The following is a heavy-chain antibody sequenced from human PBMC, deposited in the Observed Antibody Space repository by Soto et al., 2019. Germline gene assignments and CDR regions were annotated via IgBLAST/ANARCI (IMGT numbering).Heavy chain of an antibody. CDR2: ISGSGGST. CDR3: AKALAADGTWFDP. V-gene: IGHV3-23*01. D-gene: IGHD6-13*01. Sequence: EVQLLESGGGLVQPGGSLRLSCAASGFTFSSYAMSWVRQAPGKGLEWVSTISGSGGSTYYADSVKGRFTISRDNSKNTLYLQMNSLRVEDTAVYYCAKALAADGTWFDPWGQGTLVTVSS. CDR1: GFTFSSYA. J-gene: IGHJ5*02.